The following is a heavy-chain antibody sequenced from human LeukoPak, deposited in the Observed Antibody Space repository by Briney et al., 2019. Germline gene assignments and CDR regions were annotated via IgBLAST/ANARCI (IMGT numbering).Heavy chain of an antibody. V-gene: IGHV1-8*01. Sequence: EASVNVSCKASGYTFTSYDINGVRQATGQGLEGMGWMNPNSGNTGYAQKFQGRVTMTRNTSISTAYMELSSLRSEDTAVYYCAIRYGSGEKYYYYYYMDVWGKGTTVTGSS. CDR1: GYTFTSYD. J-gene: IGHJ6*03. D-gene: IGHD3-10*01. CDR3: AIRYGSGEKYYYYYYMDV. CDR2: MNPNSGNT.